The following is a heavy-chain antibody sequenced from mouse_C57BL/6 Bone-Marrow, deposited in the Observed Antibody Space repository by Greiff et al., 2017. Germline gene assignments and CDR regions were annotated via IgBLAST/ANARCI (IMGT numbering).Heavy chain of an antibody. Sequence: QIQLQQPGSELVKPGASVKMSCKASGYTFTSYWITWVKQRPGQGLEWIGDIYPGSGSTNYNEKFKSKATLTVDTSSSTAYMQLSSLTSEDSAVYYCARDGYYVPWYFDVGGTGTTVTVSS. V-gene: IGHV1-55*01. CDR2: IYPGSGST. D-gene: IGHD2-3*01. CDR3: ARDGYYVPWYFDV. J-gene: IGHJ1*03. CDR1: GYTFTSYW.